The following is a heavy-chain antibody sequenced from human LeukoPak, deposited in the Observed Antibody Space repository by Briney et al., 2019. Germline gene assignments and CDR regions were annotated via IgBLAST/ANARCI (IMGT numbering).Heavy chain of an antibody. CDR3: ARGERWLQSSDY. CDR1: GGSISSGSYY. CDR2: IYTSGST. J-gene: IGHJ4*02. Sequence: SQTLSLTCTVPGGSISSGSYYWSWIRQPAGKGLEWIGRIYTSGSTNYNPSLKSRVTISVETSKNQFSLKLSSVTAADTAVYYCARGERWLQSSDYWGQGTLVTVSS. D-gene: IGHD5-24*01. V-gene: IGHV4-61*02.